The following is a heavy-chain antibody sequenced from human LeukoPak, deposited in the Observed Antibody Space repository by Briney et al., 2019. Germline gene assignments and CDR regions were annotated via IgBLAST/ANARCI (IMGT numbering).Heavy chain of an antibody. D-gene: IGHD3-10*01. V-gene: IGHV4-38-2*02. CDR2: LYHMGRT. J-gene: IGHJ4*02. Sequence: SETLSLTCILSGYSMSSGYYWGWIRQPPGKGLEGIGTLYHMGRTFYNPSLKSRVTISVDTSKHQFSLKLSSVTAADPAVYYCARLRSWGQGTLVTVSS. CDR1: GYSMSSGYY. CDR3: ARLRS.